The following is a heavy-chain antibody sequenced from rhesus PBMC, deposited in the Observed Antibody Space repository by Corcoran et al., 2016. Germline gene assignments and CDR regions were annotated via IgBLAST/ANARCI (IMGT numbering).Heavy chain of an antibody. CDR1: GGSIRCYF. Sequence: QVQLQASGPGLVKPSETLSLTCAFTGGSIRCYFWHYIRPPTGKGLGWIGYIGGRSGSTYYNPALKSRVTISTDTSKNQFSLRLSSVTAADTAVYFCARYYSGSFYFDYWGQGVLVTVSS. CDR2: IGGRSGST. J-gene: IGHJ4*01. V-gene: IGHV4-165*02. D-gene: IGHD3-16*01. CDR3: ARYYSGSFYFDY.